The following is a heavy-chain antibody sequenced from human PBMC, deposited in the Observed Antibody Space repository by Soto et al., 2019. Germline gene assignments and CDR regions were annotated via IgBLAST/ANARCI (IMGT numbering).Heavy chain of an antibody. CDR3: ARVRIVVVVASQGNYYYYYYMDV. CDR1: GYTFTSYG. Sequence: QVQLVQSGAEVKKPGASVKVSCKASGYTFTSYGISWVRQAPGQGLEWMGWISAYNGNTNYAQKLQGRGTMTTDTSTNTADMELRSLRSDDTAVYYCARVRIVVVVASQGNYYYYYYMDVWGKGTTVTVSS. CDR2: ISAYNGNT. D-gene: IGHD2-15*01. J-gene: IGHJ6*03. V-gene: IGHV1-18*01.